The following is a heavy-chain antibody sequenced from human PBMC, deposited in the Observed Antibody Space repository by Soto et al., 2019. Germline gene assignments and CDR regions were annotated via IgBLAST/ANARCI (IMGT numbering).Heavy chain of an antibody. J-gene: IGHJ4*01. V-gene: IGHV3-74*01. CDR1: GFTFSSYW. CDR3: ASSSGYYYYFDY. D-gene: IGHD3-22*01. CDR2: INSDGSST. Sequence: GGSLRLSCAASGFTFSSYWMHWVRQAPGKGLVWVSRINSDGSSTSYADSVKGRFTISRDNAKNTLYLQMNSLRAEDTAVYYCASSSGYYYYFDYWGHRPLVPVSS.